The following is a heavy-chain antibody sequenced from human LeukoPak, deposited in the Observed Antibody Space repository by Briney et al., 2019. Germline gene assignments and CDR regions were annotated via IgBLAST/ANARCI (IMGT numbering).Heavy chain of an antibody. J-gene: IGHJ5*02. Sequence: KPPETLSLTCTVSGGSIGTYYWSWIRQSPGKGLEWIGYIYVTGTRYNPYLQSRVSTSVDTSKNQFSLTLRSVTAADTAVYFCASIPYSSGWHGSDLWGPGTQVTVSS. CDR2: IYVTGT. V-gene: IGHV4-59*01. CDR1: GGSIGTYY. CDR3: ASIPYSSGWHGSDL. D-gene: IGHD6-19*01.